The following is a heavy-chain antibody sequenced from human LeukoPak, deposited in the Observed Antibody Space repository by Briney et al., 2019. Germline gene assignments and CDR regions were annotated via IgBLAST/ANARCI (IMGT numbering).Heavy chain of an antibody. J-gene: IGHJ4*02. D-gene: IGHD6-13*01. Sequence: GGSLRLSCAASGFTLSSYAMHWVRQAPGKGLEWVSSISSSSSYIYYADSVKGRFTISRDNAKNSLYLQMNSLRAEDTAVYYCARDSPPIAAAGTGCGYWGQGTLVTVSS. V-gene: IGHV3-21*01. CDR2: ISSSSSYI. CDR3: ARDSPPIAAAGTGCGY. CDR1: GFTLSSYA.